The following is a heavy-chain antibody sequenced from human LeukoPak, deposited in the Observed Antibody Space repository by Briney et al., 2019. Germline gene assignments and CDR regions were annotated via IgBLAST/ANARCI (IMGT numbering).Heavy chain of an antibody. D-gene: IGHD5-18*01. CDR1: GGSISSYF. CDR3: ARYNGYSYGIDY. Sequence: SETLSLTCSVSGGSISSYFWSWIRQAPGKGLEWVGYALYTGSTEYNPALKSRFTISLDTSNNQCSLRLGSATAADTAVYYCARYNGYSYGIDYWGQGRLVTVSS. V-gene: IGHV4-59*01. J-gene: IGHJ4*02. CDR2: ALYTGST.